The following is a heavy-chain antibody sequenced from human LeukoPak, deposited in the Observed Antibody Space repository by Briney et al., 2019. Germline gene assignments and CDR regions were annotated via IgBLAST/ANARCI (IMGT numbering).Heavy chain of an antibody. D-gene: IGHD2/OR15-2a*01. Sequence: GGSLRLSCAASGFTFSSYAMSWVRQAPGKGLEWVSGISGSDGSTYYSDSVKGRFTISKDNSKNTLYLQMNNLRAEDTARYYCAKNIGGLDYWGQGTLVTVSS. V-gene: IGHV3-23*01. CDR2: ISGSDGST. J-gene: IGHJ4*02. CDR3: AKNIGGLDY. CDR1: GFTFSSYA.